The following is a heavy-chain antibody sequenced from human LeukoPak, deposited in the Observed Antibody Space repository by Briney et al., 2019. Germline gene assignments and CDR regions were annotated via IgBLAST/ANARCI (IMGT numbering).Heavy chain of an antibody. CDR1: GGTFSSYA. Sequence: GASVKVSCKASGGTFSSYAISWVRQAPGQGLEWMGGIIPIFGTANYAQKFQGRVTITADESTGTAYMELSSLRSEDTAVYYCAREGGGGTVPHWGQGTLVTVSS. D-gene: IGHD3-16*01. J-gene: IGHJ4*02. CDR2: IIPIFGTA. CDR3: AREGGGGTVPH. V-gene: IGHV1-69*13.